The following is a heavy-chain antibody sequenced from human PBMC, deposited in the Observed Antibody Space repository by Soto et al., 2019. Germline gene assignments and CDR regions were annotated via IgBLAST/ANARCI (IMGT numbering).Heavy chain of an antibody. CDR1: GYTLTSYG. CDR3: ASADFDFLSGYSPFDY. J-gene: IGHJ4*02. D-gene: IGHD3-3*01. CDR2: ISPYNGNT. Sequence: QVQLVQSRAEVKKPGASVKVSCKASGYTLTSYGISWVRQAPGQGLEWVGWISPYNGNTNYAQKLQDRVTLTTDTSPSTAYMELRSLRPDDTAVYYCASADFDFLSGYSPFDYWGQGTLVTVSS. V-gene: IGHV1-18*01.